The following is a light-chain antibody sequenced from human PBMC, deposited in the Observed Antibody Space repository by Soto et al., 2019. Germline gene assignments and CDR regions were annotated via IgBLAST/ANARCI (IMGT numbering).Light chain of an antibody. CDR3: SSYGGNNNYV. CDR1: SSDLGGYDY. Sequence: QSVLTQPPSASGSPGQSVIISCTGTSSDLGGYDYVSWYQHHPGKAPQLIIYEVSERPSGVPARFSGSKSGNTASLTVSGLQAEDEADYYCSSYGGNNNYVFGTGTKV. V-gene: IGLV2-8*01. CDR2: EVS. J-gene: IGLJ1*01.